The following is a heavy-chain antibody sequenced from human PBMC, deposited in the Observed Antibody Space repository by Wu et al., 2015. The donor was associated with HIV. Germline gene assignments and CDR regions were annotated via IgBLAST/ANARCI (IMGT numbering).Heavy chain of an antibody. CDR3: ARGLRDILTGYYSAFDY. D-gene: IGHD3-9*01. J-gene: IGHJ4*02. Sequence: QVQLVQSGPEVKNPGSSVKVSCKASGGGFNSYAISWVRQAPGQGLEWMGGIIPIYGTANYAQKFQGRVTITADESTKKAYLELTSLRSEDTAVYYCARGLRDILTGYYSAFDYWGQGTLVIISS. CDR1: GGGFNSYA. V-gene: IGHV1-69*12. CDR2: IIPIYGTA.